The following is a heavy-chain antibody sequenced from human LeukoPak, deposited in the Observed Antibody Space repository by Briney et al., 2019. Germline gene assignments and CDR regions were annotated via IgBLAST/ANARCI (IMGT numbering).Heavy chain of an antibody. CDR3: AKDLGPGPD. CDR1: GFTFSSYA. V-gene: IGHV3-23*01. Sequence: GGSLRLSCAASGFTFSSYAMSWVRRAPGKGLEWVSALIGSGLTTYYADSVKGRFTISRDNSKNTLYLQMNSLRAEDTAVYYCAKDLGPGPDWGQGTLVTVSS. CDR2: LIGSGLTT. J-gene: IGHJ4*02.